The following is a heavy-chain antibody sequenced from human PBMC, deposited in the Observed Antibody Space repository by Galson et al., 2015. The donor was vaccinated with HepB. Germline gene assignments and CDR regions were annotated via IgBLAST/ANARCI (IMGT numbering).Heavy chain of an antibody. V-gene: IGHV3-74*01. D-gene: IGHD3-3*01. Sequence: SLRLSCAASGLTFSTSLMHWVRQAPGEGLVWVSRLNSDGSNIRYADSVKGRFTISRDNAKNTLYLQMNSLRAEDTAVYYCARDGGWSIDLWGQGTLVTVSS. CDR1: GLTFSTSL. CDR3: ARDGGWSIDL. CDR2: LNSDGSNI. J-gene: IGHJ5*02.